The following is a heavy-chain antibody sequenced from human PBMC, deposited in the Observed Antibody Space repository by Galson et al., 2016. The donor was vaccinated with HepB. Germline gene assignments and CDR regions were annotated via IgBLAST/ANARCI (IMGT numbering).Heavy chain of an antibody. CDR2: ITSGGTT. CDR1: GFSFSSYA. J-gene: IGHJ6*02. CDR3: VKDPFFYYGMDV. Sequence: SLRLSCAASGFSFSSYAMSWVRQAPGKGLEWVSGITSGGTTYYADSVKGRFTISRDSSKNILYLQMNSLRVEDTAIYYCVKDPFFYYGMDVWGQGTTVTVSS. D-gene: IGHD3-3*01. V-gene: IGHV3-23*01.